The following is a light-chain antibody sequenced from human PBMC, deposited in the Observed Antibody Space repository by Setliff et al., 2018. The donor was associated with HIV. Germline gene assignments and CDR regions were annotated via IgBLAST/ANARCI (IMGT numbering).Light chain of an antibody. Sequence: DIQMTQSPSFLSTSLGDRVTITCRTSQNISNYLNWYQQKPGKAPKLLIYAASTLQSGVPSSFSGSGSGTDFTLTISSLQPENFATYCCHCVYSTPLTFGGGTKVDIK. CDR2: AAS. CDR1: QNISNY. V-gene: IGKV1-39*02. J-gene: IGKJ4*01. CDR3: HCVYSTPLT.